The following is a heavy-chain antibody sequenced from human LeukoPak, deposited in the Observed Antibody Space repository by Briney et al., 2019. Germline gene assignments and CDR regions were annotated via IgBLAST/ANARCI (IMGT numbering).Heavy chain of an antibody. J-gene: IGHJ4*02. CDR3: ARLAVPYYYDSSGYYFGFDY. V-gene: IGHV1-18*04. Sequence: ASVKVSCKTSGYTFTGYYMHWVRQAPGQGLEWMGWISAYNGNTNYAQKLQGRVTMTTDTSTSTAYMELRSLRSDDTAVYYCARLAVPYYYDSSGYYFGFDYWGQGTLVTVSS. CDR1: GYTFTGYY. D-gene: IGHD3-22*01. CDR2: ISAYNGNT.